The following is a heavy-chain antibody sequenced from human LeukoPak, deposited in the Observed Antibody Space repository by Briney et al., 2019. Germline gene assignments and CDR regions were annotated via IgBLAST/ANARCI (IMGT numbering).Heavy chain of an antibody. CDR1: GGSFSGYY. Sequence: SETLSLTCAVYGGSFSGYYWGWIRQPPGRGLEWIGSIYYSGSTYYNPSLKSRVTISVDTSKNQFSLKLSSVTAADTAVYYCARGPGITGTTDWFDPWGQGTLVTVSS. CDR3: ARGPGITGTTDWFDP. J-gene: IGHJ5*02. V-gene: IGHV4-34*01. CDR2: IYYSGST. D-gene: IGHD1-7*01.